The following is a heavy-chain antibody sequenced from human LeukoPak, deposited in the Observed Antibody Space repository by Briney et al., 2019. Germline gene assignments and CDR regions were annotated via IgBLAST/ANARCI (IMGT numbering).Heavy chain of an antibody. V-gene: IGHV3-15*01. J-gene: IGHJ5*02. Sequence: GGSLRLSCAASGFIVSRNYMSWVRQAPGKGLEWVGRIKSKTDGGTTDYAAPVKGRFTISRDDSKNTLYLQMNSLKTEDTAVYYCTTDSLNYYGSGSYAGWFDPWGQGTLVTVSS. CDR1: GFIVSRNY. CDR3: TTDSLNYYGSGSYAGWFDP. D-gene: IGHD3-10*01. CDR2: IKSKTDGGTT.